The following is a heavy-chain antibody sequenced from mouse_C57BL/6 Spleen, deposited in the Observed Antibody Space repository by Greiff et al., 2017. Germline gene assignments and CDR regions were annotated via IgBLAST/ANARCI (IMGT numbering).Heavy chain of an antibody. CDR2: INPYNGGT. J-gene: IGHJ3*01. CDR3: AREAYYSNETWFAY. Sequence: VQLKQSGPVLVKPGASVKMSCKASGYTFTDYYMNWVKQSHGKSLEWIGVINPYNGGTSYNQKFKGKATLTVDKSSSTAYMELNSLTSEDSAVYYCAREAYYSNETWFAYWGQGTLVTVSA. D-gene: IGHD2-5*01. CDR1: GYTFTDYY. V-gene: IGHV1-19*01.